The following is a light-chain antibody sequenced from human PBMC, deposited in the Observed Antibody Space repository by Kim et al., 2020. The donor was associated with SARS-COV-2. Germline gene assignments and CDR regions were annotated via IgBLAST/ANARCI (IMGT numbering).Light chain of an antibody. Sequence: SPGERATLSCRASQSVSSYLAWYQQKPGQAPGLLIYGASTRATGVPARFSGSGSGTEFTLTISSLQSEDFAVYYCQQYNNWPLTFGGGTKVDIK. CDR1: QSVSSY. V-gene: IGKV3-15*01. J-gene: IGKJ4*01. CDR2: GAS. CDR3: QQYNNWPLT.